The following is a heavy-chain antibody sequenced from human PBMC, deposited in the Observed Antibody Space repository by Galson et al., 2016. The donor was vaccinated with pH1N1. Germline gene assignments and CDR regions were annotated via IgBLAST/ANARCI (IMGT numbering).Heavy chain of an antibody. D-gene: IGHD4-17*01. CDR1: GFTFSRYW. Sequence: SLRLSCAASGFTFSRYWMSWVRQAPGKGLEWVANIKQDGSEKNYVDSVKGRFTVSRDNDKNSLCLQMNSRRGGDTAVYYCARDRGCLSVTTSAFHMWGQGTMVTVSS. V-gene: IGHV3-7*03. CDR3: ARDRGCLSVTTSAFHM. CDR2: IKQDGSEK. J-gene: IGHJ3*02.